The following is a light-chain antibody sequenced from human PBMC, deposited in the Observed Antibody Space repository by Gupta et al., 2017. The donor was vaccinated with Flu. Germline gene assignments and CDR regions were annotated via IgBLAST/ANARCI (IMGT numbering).Light chain of an antibody. CDR2: RNN. CDR3: SAWDSSLNEAV. J-gene: IGLJ3*02. CDR1: SNNVGNQG. V-gene: IGLV10-54*04. Sequence: QAGLPQPPSVSKGLRQTATFTCTGNSNNVGNQGAAWLQQHQGHPPKVLSDRNNNRPSGISERFSTSRSGNTASLTITGLQPEDEADYDCSAWDSSLNEAVFGGGTKVTVL.